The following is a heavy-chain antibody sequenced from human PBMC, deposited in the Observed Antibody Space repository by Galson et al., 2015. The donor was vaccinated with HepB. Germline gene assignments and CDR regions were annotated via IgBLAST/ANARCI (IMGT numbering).Heavy chain of an antibody. J-gene: IGHJ3*02. CDR3: ARDERSGPSVAFDI. CDR1: GDSVSSNSAT. Sequence: CAISGDSVSSNSATWNWIRQSPSRGLEWLGRTYYRSKWYNDYAVSVKSQITINPDTSKNQFSLQLNSVTPEDTAVYYCARDERSGPSVAFDIWGQGTMVTVSS. V-gene: IGHV6-1*01. CDR2: TYYRSKWYN. D-gene: IGHD6-6*01.